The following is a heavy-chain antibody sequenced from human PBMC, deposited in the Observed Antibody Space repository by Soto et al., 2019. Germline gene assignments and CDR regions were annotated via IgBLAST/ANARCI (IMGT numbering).Heavy chain of an antibody. V-gene: IGHV4-61*01. Sequence: QVQLQESGPGLVTPSGTLSLTCSVSGDSVSSNSYYWTWIRQPPGKTLEWFGFIISSGGTSTNPSLWRRLIMSVDTSKNQVSMRLTSVPAADTGVYFCAKGFCSGIYVYSWGRGTLVTVSS. CDR3: AKGFCSGIYVYS. D-gene: IGHD2-8*01. CDR1: GDSVSSNSYY. J-gene: IGHJ4*02. CDR2: IISSGGT.